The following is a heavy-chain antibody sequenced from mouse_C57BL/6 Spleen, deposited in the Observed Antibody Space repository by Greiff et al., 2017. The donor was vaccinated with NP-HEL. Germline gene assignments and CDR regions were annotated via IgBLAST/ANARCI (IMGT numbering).Heavy chain of an antibody. J-gene: IGHJ4*01. CDR3: ARSYYSNYEDYYAMDY. CDR1: GYTFTGYW. D-gene: IGHD2-5*01. Sequence: QVQLQQSGAELMKPGASVKLSCKATGYTFTGYWIEWVKQRPGHGLEWIGEILPGSGSTNYNEKFKGKATFTADTSSNTAYMQLSSLTTEDSAIYYCARSYYSNYEDYYAMDYWGQGTSVTVSS. V-gene: IGHV1-9*01. CDR2: ILPGSGST.